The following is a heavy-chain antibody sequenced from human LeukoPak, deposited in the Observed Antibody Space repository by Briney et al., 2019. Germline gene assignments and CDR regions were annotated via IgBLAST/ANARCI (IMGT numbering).Heavy chain of an antibody. J-gene: IGHJ4*02. D-gene: IGHD5-12*01. Sequence: GGSLRLSCEASGFTFKDYSMTWVRQASRRRVEWVSSITGLGGSTFYADSVKGRFIVSRDNSKNTFYLQMNSLRVEDTAVYYCAKDSGYDYMDSWGQGTLVTVSS. V-gene: IGHV3-23*01. CDR1: GFTFKDYS. CDR2: ITGLGGST. CDR3: AKDSGYDYMDS.